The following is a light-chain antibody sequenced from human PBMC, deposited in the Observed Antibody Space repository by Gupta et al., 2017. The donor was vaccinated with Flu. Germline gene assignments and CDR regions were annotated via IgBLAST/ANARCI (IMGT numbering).Light chain of an antibody. CDR2: EVS. CDR3: SSYTSSSTWV. V-gene: IGLV2-18*02. Sequence: QSALTQPPSVSGTPGQSVTISCTGANYDISYYNRVAWYQQPPGTAPKLVIFEVSNRPSGVPGRFSGSKSGDTASLTISGRPAEDEADYYCSSYTSSSTWVFGGGTRLTVL. CDR1: NYDISYYNR. J-gene: IGLJ3*02.